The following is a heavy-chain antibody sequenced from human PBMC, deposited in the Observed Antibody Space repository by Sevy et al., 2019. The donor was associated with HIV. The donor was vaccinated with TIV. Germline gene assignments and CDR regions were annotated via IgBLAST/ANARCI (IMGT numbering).Heavy chain of an antibody. D-gene: IGHD6-19*01. CDR1: GFTFDDYA. CDR2: ISWNSGSI. Sequence: GGSLRLSCAASGFTFDDYAMHWVRQAPGKGLEWVSSISWNSGSIGYADSVKGRFTISRDNAKNSLYLQMNSLRAEDTALYYCAKDMAVAGRDYYYGMDVWGQGTTVTVSS. V-gene: IGHV3-9*01. J-gene: IGHJ6*02. CDR3: AKDMAVAGRDYYYGMDV.